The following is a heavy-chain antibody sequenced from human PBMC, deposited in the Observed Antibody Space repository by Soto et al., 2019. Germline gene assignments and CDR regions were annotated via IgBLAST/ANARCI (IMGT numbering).Heavy chain of an antibody. CDR3: SLTTAVHKSLRSTYFFDY. D-gene: IGHD4-17*01. V-gene: IGHV4-61*01. CDR1: GGSVSDTSFY. J-gene: IGHJ4*02. Sequence: LETLSLTCSFSGGSVSDTSFYLSGIRQPPGKRLEWIGYVYYSGTTNYNPSLKSRVTISVDLSKNRFSLRLSSVTTADTALYYCSLTTAVHKSLRSTYFFDYWCQGTLVKVS. CDR2: VYYSGTT.